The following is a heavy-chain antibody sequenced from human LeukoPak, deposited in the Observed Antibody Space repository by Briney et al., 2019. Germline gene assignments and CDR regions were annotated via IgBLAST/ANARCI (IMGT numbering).Heavy chain of an antibody. Sequence: SETLSLTCTVSGGSISSDYWSWIRQPPGKGLEWIGYIYYSGSTNYNPSLKSRVTISVDTSKNQFSLKLSSVTAADTAVYYCARGRRGYRYENWFAPWGQGTLVTVSS. CDR3: ARGRRGYRYENWFAP. CDR1: GGSISSDY. D-gene: IGHD5-18*01. J-gene: IGHJ5*02. V-gene: IGHV4-59*01. CDR2: IYYSGST.